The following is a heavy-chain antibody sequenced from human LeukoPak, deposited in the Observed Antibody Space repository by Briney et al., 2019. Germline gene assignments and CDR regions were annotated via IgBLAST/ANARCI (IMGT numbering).Heavy chain of an antibody. CDR1: GFAFSSYA. Sequence: PGGSLRLSCAGSGFAFSSYAMNWVRQAPGKGLEWVSAISGSGGSTYYADSVKGRFTISRDNSKNTLYLQMNSLRAEDTAVYYCAKDHYSSGCYYFDYWGQGTLVTVSS. CDR3: AKDHYSSGCYYFDY. J-gene: IGHJ4*02. CDR2: ISGSGGST. V-gene: IGHV3-23*01. D-gene: IGHD6-19*01.